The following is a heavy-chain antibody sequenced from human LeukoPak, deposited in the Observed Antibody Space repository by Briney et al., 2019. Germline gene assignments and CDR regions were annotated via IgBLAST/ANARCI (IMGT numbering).Heavy chain of an antibody. CDR3: ARDGGYSSSWYIDY. CDR2: SNAGNGNT. CDR1: GYTFTGYY. Sequence: ASVKVSCKASGYTFTGYYMHWVRQAPGQRLEWMGWSNAGNGNTKYSQEFQGRVTITRDTSASTAYMELSSLRSEDMAVYYCARDGGYSSSWYIDYWGQGTLVTVSS. D-gene: IGHD6-13*01. J-gene: IGHJ4*02. V-gene: IGHV1-3*02.